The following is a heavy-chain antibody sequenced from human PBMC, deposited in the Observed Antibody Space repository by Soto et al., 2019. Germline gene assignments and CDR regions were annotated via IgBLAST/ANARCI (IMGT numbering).Heavy chain of an antibody. V-gene: IGHV3-74*01. J-gene: IGHJ3*02. CDR2: INADGSTT. Sequence: EMQLVESGGGLVQPGGSLRLSCAASGFAFSNSWMHWVRQVPGKGLVWVSHINADGSTTSNADSVKGRFTIFRDNAQSTLYVPMNSLRAEDTGVYYCARDRGYAFDMWGQGTMVTVSS. CDR1: GFAFSNSW. CDR3: ARDRGYAFDM.